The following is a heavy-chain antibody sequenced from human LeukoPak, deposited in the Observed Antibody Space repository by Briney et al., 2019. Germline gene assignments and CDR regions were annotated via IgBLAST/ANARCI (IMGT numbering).Heavy chain of an antibody. CDR2: IYYSGST. CDR1: GGSISSSSYY. CDR3: ARDWGSSGWYEVFFDY. D-gene: IGHD6-19*01. V-gene: IGHV4-39*07. J-gene: IGHJ4*02. Sequence: SETLSLTCTVSGGSISSSSYYWGWIRQPPGKGLEWIGSIYYSGSTYYNPSLKSRVTISVDTSKNQFSLKLSSVTAADTAVYYCARDWGSSGWYEVFFDYWGQGTLVTVSS.